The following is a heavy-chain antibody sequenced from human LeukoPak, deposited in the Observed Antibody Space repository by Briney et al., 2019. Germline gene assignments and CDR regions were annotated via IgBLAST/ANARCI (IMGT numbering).Heavy chain of an antibody. V-gene: IGHV1-46*01. J-gene: IGHJ4*02. CDR3: ARPGYIYGSFDY. CDR2: INPSGGST. CDR1: GYTFSSHD. D-gene: IGHD5-18*01. Sequence: GASVKVSCTASGYTFSSHDMHWVRQAPGQGLEWVGVINPSGGSTSYAQKFQGRVTMTRDTSTSTVYMELSSLRSEDTAVYYCARPGYIYGSFDYWGQGTLVTVPS.